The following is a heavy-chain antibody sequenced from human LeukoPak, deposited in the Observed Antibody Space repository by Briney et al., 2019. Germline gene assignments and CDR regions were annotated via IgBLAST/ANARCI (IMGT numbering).Heavy chain of an antibody. V-gene: IGHV3-30*04. Sequence: GGSLRLSCAASGFTFSSYAMHWVRQAPGKGLEWVAVISYDGSNKYYADSVKGRFTISRDNSKNTLYLQMNSLRAEDTAVYYCASWRVSGSYKAPFDYWGQGTLVTVSA. J-gene: IGHJ4*02. CDR2: ISYDGSNK. CDR3: ASWRVSGSYKAPFDY. D-gene: IGHD1-26*01. CDR1: GFTFSSYA.